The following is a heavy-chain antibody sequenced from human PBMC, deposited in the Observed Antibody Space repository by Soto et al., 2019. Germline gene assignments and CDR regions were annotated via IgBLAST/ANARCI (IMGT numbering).Heavy chain of an antibody. CDR2: ISYDGSNK. J-gene: IGHJ6*02. V-gene: IGHV3-30-3*01. CDR1: GFTFSRYA. CDR3: ARGHYYYYYGMDV. Sequence: QVQLVESGGGVVQPGRSLRLSCAASGFTFSRYAMHWVRQAPGKGLEWVAVISYDGSNKYYADSVKGRFTISRDNSKNTLYLQMNSLRAEDTAVYYCARGHYYYYYGMDVWGQGTTVTVSS.